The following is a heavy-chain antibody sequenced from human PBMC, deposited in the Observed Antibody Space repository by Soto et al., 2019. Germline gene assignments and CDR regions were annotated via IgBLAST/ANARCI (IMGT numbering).Heavy chain of an antibody. D-gene: IGHD3-10*01. Sequence: QVQLQESGPGLVKPSEPLSLTCTVSGGSISSYYWSWIRQPPGKGLEWIGYIYYSGSTNYNPSLKSRVTISVDTSKNQFSLKLSSVTAADTAVYYCALDYGGMVRGEGGWFDPWGQGTLVTVSS. CDR1: GGSISSYY. CDR2: IYYSGST. V-gene: IGHV4-59*01. J-gene: IGHJ5*02. CDR3: ALDYGGMVRGEGGWFDP.